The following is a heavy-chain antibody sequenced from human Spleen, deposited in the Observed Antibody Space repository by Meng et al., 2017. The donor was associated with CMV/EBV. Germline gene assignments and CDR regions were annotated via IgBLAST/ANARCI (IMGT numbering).Heavy chain of an antibody. D-gene: IGHD3-3*01. Sequence: GGSLRLSCAASGFTFSTYWMHWVRQAPGKGLVWVSHISSDGSRTVYADSVKGRFTISRDNSKNTLFLQLNSLRVEDTAVYHCAKGPYYDFWSGYPGVYNMDVWGQGTAVTVSS. CDR3: AKGPYYDFWSGYPGVYNMDV. V-gene: IGHV3-74*01. J-gene: IGHJ6*02. CDR1: GFTFSTYW. CDR2: ISSDGSRT.